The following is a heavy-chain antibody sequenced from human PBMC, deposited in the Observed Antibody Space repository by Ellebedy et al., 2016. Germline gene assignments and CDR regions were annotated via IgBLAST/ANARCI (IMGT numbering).Heavy chain of an antibody. V-gene: IGHV4-59*12. CDR1: GGSSSSYY. CDR2: ISHSGST. D-gene: IGHD6-19*01. J-gene: IGHJ5*02. Sequence: SETLSLTCTVSGGSSSSYYWSWIRQPPGKGLEWIGEISHSGSTNYNPSLKSRVTISLDTSKNQFSLKLSSVTAADTAVYYCARDKSSGWGRWFDPWGQGTLVTVSS. CDR3: ARDKSSGWGRWFDP.